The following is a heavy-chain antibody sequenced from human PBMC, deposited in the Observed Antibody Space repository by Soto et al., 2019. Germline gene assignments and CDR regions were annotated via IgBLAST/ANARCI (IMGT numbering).Heavy chain of an antibody. CDR2: IYYSGST. J-gene: IGHJ4*02. Sequence: QPQMQESGPGLVKPSETLSLTCTVSGDSITSSSYYWAWIRQPPGKGQEWVGSIYYSGSTYYNPSLKSRVTITVDTSKNQFSLKLSSVTAADTAVYYCASRRSVCGYYWGQGALVTVSS. CDR3: ASRRSVCGYY. V-gene: IGHV4-39*01. D-gene: IGHD2-21*01. CDR1: GDSITSSSYY.